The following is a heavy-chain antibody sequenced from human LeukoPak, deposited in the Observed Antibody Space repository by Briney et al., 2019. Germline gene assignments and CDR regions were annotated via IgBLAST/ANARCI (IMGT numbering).Heavy chain of an antibody. D-gene: IGHD6-13*01. CDR2: ISSSGSST. CDR3: AKMYSSSWYYFDY. V-gene: IGHV3-23*01. CDR1: GFTFSSYA. Sequence: GGSLRLSCAASGFTFSSYAMSWVRQAPGKGLEWVSTISSSGSSTYYADSVKGRFTISRDNSKNTLYLQMNSLRAEDTAVYYCAKMYSSSWYYFDYWGQGTLVTVSS. J-gene: IGHJ4*02.